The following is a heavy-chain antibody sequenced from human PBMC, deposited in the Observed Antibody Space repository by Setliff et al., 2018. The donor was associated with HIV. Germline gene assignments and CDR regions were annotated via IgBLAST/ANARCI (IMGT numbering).Heavy chain of an antibody. Sequence: ASVKVSCKASGYTFSAYHMDWVRQAPGQGLEWMGRINPNRGGTNFAQKFQGRVTLTRDTSISTAHMELTRLTADDTAVYYCARVPSRYCSPTTCPFFFDHWGQGTLVTVSS. CDR3: ARVPSRYCSPTTCPFFFDH. CDR1: GYTFSAYH. D-gene: IGHD2-15*01. V-gene: IGHV1-2*06. CDR2: INPNRGGT. J-gene: IGHJ4*02.